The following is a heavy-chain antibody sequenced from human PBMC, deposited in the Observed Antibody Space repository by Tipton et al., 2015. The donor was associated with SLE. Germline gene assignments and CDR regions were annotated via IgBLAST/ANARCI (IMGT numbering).Heavy chain of an antibody. CDR1: GFTFSSYT. CDR2: ISSNGAGT. V-gene: IGHV3-64*04. J-gene: IGHJ4*02. Sequence: GSLRLSCAASGFTFSSYTMHWVRQAPGKGLEHVSDISSNGAGTYYADSVKGRFTISRDNSKNTLYLQMNSLRAEDTAVYYCAKAEVVPAWDLYYFDYWGQGTLVTVSS. D-gene: IGHD2-2*01. CDR3: AKAEVVPAWDLYYFDY.